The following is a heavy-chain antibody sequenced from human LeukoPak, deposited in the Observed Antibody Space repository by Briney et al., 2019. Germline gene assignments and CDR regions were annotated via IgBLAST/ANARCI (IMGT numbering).Heavy chain of an antibody. CDR1: GGTFSRFA. J-gene: IGHJ4*02. D-gene: IGHD5-18*01. CDR3: ARDRGGYSYDIDY. V-gene: IGHV1-69*13. CDR2: IIPIFGTA. Sequence: SVKVSCKTSGGTFSRFATSWVRQAPGQGLDWMGGIIPIFGTANYAQKFQGRVTITADESTSTAYMELSSLRSEDTAVYYCARDRGGYSYDIDYWGQGTLVTVSS.